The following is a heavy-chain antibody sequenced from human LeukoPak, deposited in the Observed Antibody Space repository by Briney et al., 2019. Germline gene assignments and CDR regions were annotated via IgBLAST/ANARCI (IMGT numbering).Heavy chain of an antibody. Sequence: SETLSLTCTVSGGSISSSSYFWDWIRQPPGKGLEWTGSIYYSGNTYYNPSLKSRVTISVDTSKNQFSLNLSSVTAADTAVYYCARRTFSGSYYLFDYWGQGTLVIVSS. CDR3: ARRTFSGSYYLFDY. D-gene: IGHD1-26*01. V-gene: IGHV4-39*01. CDR1: GGSISSSSYF. J-gene: IGHJ4*02. CDR2: IYYSGNT.